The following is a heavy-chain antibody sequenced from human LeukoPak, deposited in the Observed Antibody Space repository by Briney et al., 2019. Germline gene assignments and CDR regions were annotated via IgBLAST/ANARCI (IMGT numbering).Heavy chain of an antibody. CDR2: IYSGGST. J-gene: IGHJ4*02. CDR1: KFAVSSKY. Sequence: GGSLRLSCAASKFAVSSKYMSWVRQAPGKGLEWVSVIYSGGSTHYADSVKGRFTISRDNSKNTLYLQMNSLRAEDTAVYYCASLYYGGNNFDYWGQGTLVTVSS. CDR3: ASLYYGGNNFDY. V-gene: IGHV3-66*01. D-gene: IGHD4-23*01.